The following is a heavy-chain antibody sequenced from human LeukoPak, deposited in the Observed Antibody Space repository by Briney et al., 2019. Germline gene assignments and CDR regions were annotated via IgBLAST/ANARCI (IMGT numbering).Heavy chain of an antibody. CDR3: ATTMVQGVIGLSALDY. V-gene: IGHV3-30*03. J-gene: IGHJ4*02. CDR1: GFTFSGYG. D-gene: IGHD3-10*01. Sequence: GGSLRLSCAASGFTFSGYGMHWVRQAPGKGLEWVAVISYDGSNKYYADSVKGRFTISRDNSKNTLYLQMNSLRAEDTAVYYCATTMVQGVIGLSALDYWGQGTLVTVSS. CDR2: ISYDGSNK.